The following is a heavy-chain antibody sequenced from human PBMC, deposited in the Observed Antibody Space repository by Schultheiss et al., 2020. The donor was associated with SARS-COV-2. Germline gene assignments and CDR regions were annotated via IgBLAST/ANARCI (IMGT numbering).Heavy chain of an antibody. Sequence: ASVKVSCKASGYTFTSYGISWVRQAPGQGLEWMGWISAYNGNTNYAQKLQGRVTMTTDTSTSTAYMELSRLRSDDTAVYYCARSGYCSSTSCYMSGWFDPWGQGTLVTVSS. CDR2: ISAYNGNT. V-gene: IGHV1-18*01. CDR3: ARSGYCSSTSCYMSGWFDP. CDR1: GYTFTSYG. D-gene: IGHD2-2*02. J-gene: IGHJ5*02.